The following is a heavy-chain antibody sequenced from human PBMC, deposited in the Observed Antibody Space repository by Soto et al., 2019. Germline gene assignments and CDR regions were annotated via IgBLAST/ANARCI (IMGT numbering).Heavy chain of an antibody. Sequence: GGSLRLSCAASGFSFNNYVMNWVRQAPGKGLEWVSAISGSGGSIFYADSVKGRFTISRDNSKNTLYLQMSSLRAEDTAFYYCAKDLFDYGAQSPFDSWGQGTLVTVSS. CDR2: ISGSGGSI. J-gene: IGHJ4*02. CDR3: AKDLFDYGAQSPFDS. CDR1: GFSFNNYV. V-gene: IGHV3-23*01. D-gene: IGHD4-17*01.